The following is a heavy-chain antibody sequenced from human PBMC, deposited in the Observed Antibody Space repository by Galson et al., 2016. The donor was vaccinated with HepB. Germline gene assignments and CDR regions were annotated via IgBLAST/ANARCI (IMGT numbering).Heavy chain of an antibody. J-gene: IGHJ4*02. D-gene: IGHD2/OR15-2a*01. CDR2: ISRNGDST. Sequence: SLRLSCAASGFTFSDYAMHWVRHAPGKGLEYISTISRNGDSTYYANSVKGRFTISRDNSNNMLFLQMSSLRVDDTAVYYCAKRHEYCPPVGCSVDSWGQGTLVSVSS. V-gene: IGHV3-64*01. CDR3: AKRHEYCPPVGCSVDS. CDR1: GFTFSDYA.